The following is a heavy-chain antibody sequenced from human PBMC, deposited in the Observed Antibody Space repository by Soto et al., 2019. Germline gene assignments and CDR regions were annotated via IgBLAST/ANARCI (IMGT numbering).Heavy chain of an antibody. CDR2: ISYDGSDK. Sequence: QVQLVESGGGMVQPGRSLRLSCAASGFSFRSYAMHWVRQAPGKGLEWVAVISYDGSDKDYADSVKGRFTISRDNSKNTLYLQMSSLRAEDTAVYYCARARLDTPALEYWGQGTLVTVSS. V-gene: IGHV3-30-3*01. D-gene: IGHD2-2*01. CDR1: GFSFRSYA. CDR3: ARARLDTPALEY. J-gene: IGHJ4*02.